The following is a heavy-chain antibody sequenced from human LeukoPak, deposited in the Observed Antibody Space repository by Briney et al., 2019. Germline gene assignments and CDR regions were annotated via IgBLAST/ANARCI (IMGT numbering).Heavy chain of an antibody. Sequence: GGSLRLSCAASGFTFDDYGMSWVRQAPGKGLEWVSGINWNGGSTGYADSVKGRFTISRDNAKNSLYLQMNSLRAEDTALYYCARDGRSGIAAAGHEYYYYYYYYTDVWGKGTTVTVSS. J-gene: IGHJ6*03. CDR3: ARDGRSGIAAAGHEYYYYYYYYTDV. V-gene: IGHV3-20*04. CDR1: GFTFDDYG. D-gene: IGHD6-13*01. CDR2: INWNGGST.